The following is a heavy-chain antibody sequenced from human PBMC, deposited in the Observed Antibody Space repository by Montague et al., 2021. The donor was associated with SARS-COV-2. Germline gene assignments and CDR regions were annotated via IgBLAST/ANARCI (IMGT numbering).Heavy chain of an antibody. CDR3: ARIFDSSWPTFDY. V-gene: IGHV2-70*01. CDR2: XDWDDDK. D-gene: IGHD6-13*01. CDR1: GFSLSTSGMC. Sequence: PALVKPTQTLTLTCTFSGFSLSTSGMCASWIRQPPGKALEWLALXDWDDDKYYSTSLKTRLTISKDTSKNQVVLTMTNMDPVDTATYYCARIFDSSWPTFDYWGQGTLVTVSS. J-gene: IGHJ4*02.